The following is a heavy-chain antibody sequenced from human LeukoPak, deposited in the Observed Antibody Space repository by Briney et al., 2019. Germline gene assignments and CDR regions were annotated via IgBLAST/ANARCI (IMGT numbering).Heavy chain of an antibody. CDR1: GGSLSSYY. J-gene: IGHJ2*01. Sequence: SETLSLTCTVSGGSLSSYYWSWIRQPPGKGLEGIGYIYYSGSTNYNPSLKSRVTISVDTSKNQFSLKLSSVTAADTAVYYCARDPGYGDYGMEYWYFDLWGRGTLVTVSS. D-gene: IGHD4-17*01. CDR3: ARDPGYGDYGMEYWYFDL. V-gene: IGHV4-59*01. CDR2: IYYSGST.